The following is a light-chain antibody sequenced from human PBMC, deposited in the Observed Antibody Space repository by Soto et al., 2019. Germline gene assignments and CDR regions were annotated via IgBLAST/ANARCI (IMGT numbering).Light chain of an antibody. CDR2: GAS. J-gene: IGKJ5*01. Sequence: EVVLTQSPCTLSLSPGERATLSCRSSQSVNNNYLAWYQQKPGQAPRLLIYGASSRATGIPDRFSGSVSGTDFTLTISRLETEDFAVYYCQQYGSSPLITFGQGTRLEIK. CDR3: QQYGSSPLIT. V-gene: IGKV3-20*01. CDR1: QSVNNNY.